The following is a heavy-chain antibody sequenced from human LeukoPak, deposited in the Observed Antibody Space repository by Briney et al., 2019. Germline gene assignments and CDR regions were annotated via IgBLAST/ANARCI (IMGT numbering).Heavy chain of an antibody. J-gene: IGHJ6*03. CDR3: ARDRYSHYYYYMDV. V-gene: IGHV3-53*01. D-gene: IGHD6-13*01. CDR1: GFTVSSNY. CDR2: IYSGGST. Sequence: GGSLRLSCAASGFTVSSNYMSWVRQAPGKGLEWVSVIYSGGSTYYADSVKGRFTISRDNSKNTLYLQMNSLRAEDTAVYYCARDRYSHYYYYMDVWGKGTTVTISS.